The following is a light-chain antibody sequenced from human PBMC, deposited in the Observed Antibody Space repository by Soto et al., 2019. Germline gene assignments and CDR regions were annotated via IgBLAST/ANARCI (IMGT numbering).Light chain of an antibody. V-gene: IGKV1-9*01. CDR2: AAS. CDR3: QQLNSYPYT. CDR1: QGISSY. Sequence: DIQLTQSPSFLSASVGDRVTITCRASQGISSYLAWYQQKPGTAPKLLIYAASTLQSGVASRFSGSGSGTEFTLTISSLQPEDFATYYCQQLNSYPYTFGQGTKLEIK. J-gene: IGKJ2*01.